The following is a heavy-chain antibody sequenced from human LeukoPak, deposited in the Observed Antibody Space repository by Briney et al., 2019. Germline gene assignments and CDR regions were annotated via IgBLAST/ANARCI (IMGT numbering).Heavy chain of an antibody. Sequence: PGGCLRLSCAAPEFIFSTYSMNWVRQAPGKGLEWVSSISSSSSYIYYADSVKGRFTISRDNAKNSLYLQMNSLRAEDTAVYYCAREGYDILTGDAFDIWGQGTMVTVSS. J-gene: IGHJ3*02. CDR1: EFIFSTYS. D-gene: IGHD3-9*01. CDR2: ISSSSSYI. CDR3: AREGYDILTGDAFDI. V-gene: IGHV3-21*01.